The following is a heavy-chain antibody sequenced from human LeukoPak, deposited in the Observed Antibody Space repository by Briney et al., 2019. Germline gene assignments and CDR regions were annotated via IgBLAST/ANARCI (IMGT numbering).Heavy chain of an antibody. Sequence: GGSLRLSCAASGFTVSSYYMTWVRQAPGKGLEWVSVIYSGGSTYYADSVKGRVAISRDNSKNTVVLQMNSVRAEDTAVYYCARSYSNHLFGMDVWGQGTTVTVSS. CDR3: ARSYSNHLFGMDV. D-gene: IGHD4-11*01. V-gene: IGHV3-66*01. J-gene: IGHJ6*02. CDR2: IYSGGST. CDR1: GFTVSSYY.